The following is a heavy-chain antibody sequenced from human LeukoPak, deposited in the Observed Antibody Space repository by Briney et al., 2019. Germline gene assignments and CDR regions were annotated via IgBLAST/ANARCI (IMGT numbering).Heavy chain of an antibody. CDR1: GFTFSSYS. J-gene: IGHJ4*02. CDR3: AKDNRRHYTSGPNPDSLH. D-gene: IGHD6-19*01. V-gene: IGHV3-21*04. Sequence: GGSLRLSCAASGFTFSSYSMNWVRQAPGKGLEWVSAISSSSTYIYYVDSVKGRFTISRDNAKNSVYLQMNSLRVEDTAFYYCAKDNRRHYTSGPNPDSLHWGQGALVTVSS. CDR2: ISSSSTYI.